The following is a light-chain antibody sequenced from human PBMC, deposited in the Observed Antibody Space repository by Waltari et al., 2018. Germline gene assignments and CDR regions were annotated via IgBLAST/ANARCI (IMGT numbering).Light chain of an antibody. V-gene: IGLV2-11*01. CDR3: SSYTGSYSFVI. Sequence: QSALTQPRSVSGSPGQSINISCPGTNRDVGAFNYVYWYQHHPGKAPKLIIYDVTTRPSGVPDRFSGSKSGNTASLTISGLQAEDEATYYCSSYTGSYSFVIFGGGTDMTVL. CDR1: NRDVGAFNY. J-gene: IGLJ2*01. CDR2: DVT.